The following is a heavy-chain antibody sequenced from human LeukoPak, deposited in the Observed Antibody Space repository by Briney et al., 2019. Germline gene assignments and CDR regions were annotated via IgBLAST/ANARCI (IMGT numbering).Heavy chain of an antibody. CDR1: GGSISSYY. CDR3: ARVDAAAGRRSLSWFDP. J-gene: IGHJ5*02. D-gene: IGHD6-13*01. CDR2: IYYSGST. Sequence: SETLSLTCTVSGGSISSYYWSWIRQPPGKGLEWIGYIYYSGSTNYNPSLKGRVTISVDTSKNQFSLKLSSVTAADTAVYYCARVDAAAGRRSLSWFDPWGQGTLVTVSS. V-gene: IGHV4-59*01.